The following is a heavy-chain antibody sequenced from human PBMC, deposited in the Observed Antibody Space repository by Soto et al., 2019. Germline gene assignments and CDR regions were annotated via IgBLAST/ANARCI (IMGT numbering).Heavy chain of an antibody. CDR2: IYYSGAT. CDR1: GGSISSGGYY. D-gene: IGHD5-18*01. J-gene: IGHJ5*02. Sequence: SETLSLTCAVSGGSISSGGYYWSWIRQHPGKGLEWIGYIYYSGATYYNPSLKSRVSISVDTPKNQFSLKLSSVTAADTAVYYCARASSARGYSYGYWFEPWGQGTLVTVSS. CDR3: ARASSARGYSYGYWFEP. V-gene: IGHV4-31*11.